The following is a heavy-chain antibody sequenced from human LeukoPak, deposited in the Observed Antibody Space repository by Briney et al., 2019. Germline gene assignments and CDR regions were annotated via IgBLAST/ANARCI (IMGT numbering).Heavy chain of an antibody. Sequence: ASVKVSCKASGYTFTGYYMHWVRQAPGQGLEWMGWINPNNGGTKYAQKFQGRVTMTRDTSISTAYMELSRLRSDDTAVYYCARSRIAAAGTSGYWGQGTLVTVSS. J-gene: IGHJ4*02. CDR2: INPNNGGT. CDR1: GYTFTGYY. D-gene: IGHD6-13*01. CDR3: ARSRIAAAGTSGY. V-gene: IGHV1-2*02.